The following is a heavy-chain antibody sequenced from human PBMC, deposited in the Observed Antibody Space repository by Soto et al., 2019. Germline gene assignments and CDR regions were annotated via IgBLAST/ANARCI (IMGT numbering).Heavy chain of an antibody. D-gene: IGHD2-15*01. CDR3: TRASLRCSGGSCYSADA. J-gene: IGHJ5*02. CDR2: IKSKTDGGTT. Sequence: PGGSLRLSCAASGFTFSNAWMSWVRQAPGKGLEWVGRIKSKTDGGTTDYAAPVKGRFTISRDDSKNTLYLQMNSLKTEDTAVYYCTRASLRCSGGSCYSADAWGQGTLVTVSS. CDR1: GFTFSNAW. V-gene: IGHV3-15*01.